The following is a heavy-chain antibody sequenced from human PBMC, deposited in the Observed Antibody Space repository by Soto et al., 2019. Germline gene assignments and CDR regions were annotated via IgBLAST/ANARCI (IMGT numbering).Heavy chain of an antibody. Sequence: GGSLRLSCAASGFTFSSYAMSWVRQAPGKGLEWVSAISGSGGSTYYADSVKGRFTISRDNSKNTLYLQMNSLRAEDTAVYYCAKDLSPLLWFGELLGWGQGTLVTVSS. CDR1: GFTFSSYA. J-gene: IGHJ4*02. CDR2: ISGSGGST. CDR3: AKDLSPLLWFGELLG. D-gene: IGHD3-10*01. V-gene: IGHV3-23*01.